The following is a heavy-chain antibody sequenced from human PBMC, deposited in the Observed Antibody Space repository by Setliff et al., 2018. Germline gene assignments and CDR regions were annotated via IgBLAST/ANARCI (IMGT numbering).Heavy chain of an antibody. D-gene: IGHD5-12*01. CDR2: INHSGST. Sequence: PSETLSLTCAVYGGSFSGYYWSWIRQPPGKGLEWLGEINHSGSTNCNPSLKSRVTISVDTSKNQFSLKLSSVTAADTAVYYCTRGPDGYTYQGAFDIWGQGTMVTVSS. J-gene: IGHJ3*02. V-gene: IGHV4-34*01. CDR1: GGSFSGYY. CDR3: TRGPDGYTYQGAFDI.